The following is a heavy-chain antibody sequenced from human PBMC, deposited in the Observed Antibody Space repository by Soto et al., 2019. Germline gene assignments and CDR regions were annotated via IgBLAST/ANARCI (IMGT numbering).Heavy chain of an antibody. CDR1: GGTFTTFSTYV. V-gene: IGHV1-69*06. J-gene: IGHJ6*02. Sequence: GSSVKVSCKASGGTFTTFSTYVISWVRQAPGQGLEWMGGIIPLFGAATYAQKFQGRVKVTADKSTTTAYMELSGLRSADTAVYYCARGPTTTKPDVWGQGTTVTVSS. CDR2: IIPLFGAA. D-gene: IGHD4-17*01. CDR3: ARGPTTTKPDV.